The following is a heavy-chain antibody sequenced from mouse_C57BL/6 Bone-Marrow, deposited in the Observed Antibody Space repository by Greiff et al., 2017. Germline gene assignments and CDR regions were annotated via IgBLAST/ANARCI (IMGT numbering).Heavy chain of an antibody. J-gene: IGHJ1*03. V-gene: IGHV1-69*01. CDR2: IDPSDSYT. Sequence: QVQLQQPGAELVMPGASVKLSCKASGYTFTSYWMHWVKQRPGQGLEWIGEIDPSDSYTNYNQKFKGKSTLTVDKSSSTAYMQLSSLTSEDSAVYYCAGDWGDGSSWGDWYFDVWGTGTTVTVSS. CDR3: AGDWGDGSSWGDWYFDV. D-gene: IGHD1-1*01. CDR1: GYTFTSYW.